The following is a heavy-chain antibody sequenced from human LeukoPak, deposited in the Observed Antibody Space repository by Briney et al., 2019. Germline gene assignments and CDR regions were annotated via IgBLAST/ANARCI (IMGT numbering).Heavy chain of an antibody. CDR3: ASHAYYYDSSGYQPSYYFDY. D-gene: IGHD3-22*01. CDR2: IRYDGSNK. CDR1: GFTFSSYG. Sequence: QPGGSLRLSCAASGFTFSSYGMHWVRQAPGKGLEWVAFIRYDGSNKYYADSVKGRFTISRDNSKNTLYLQMNSLRAEDTAVYYCASHAYYYDSSGYQPSYYFDYWGQGTLVTVSS. V-gene: IGHV3-30*02. J-gene: IGHJ4*02.